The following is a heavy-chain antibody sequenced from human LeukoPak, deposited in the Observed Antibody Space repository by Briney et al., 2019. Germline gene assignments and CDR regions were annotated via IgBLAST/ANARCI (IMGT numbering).Heavy chain of an antibody. CDR1: GGSFNGYY. Sequence: SETLSLTCAVYGGSFNGYYWSWIRQPPGKGLEWIGEINHSGSTNYNPSLKSRVTISVDTSKNQFSLKLSSVTAADTAVYYCARGQDIVVVPAALGWFDYWGQGTLVTVSS. J-gene: IGHJ5*01. CDR3: ARGQDIVVVPAALGWFDY. CDR2: INHSGST. D-gene: IGHD2-2*01. V-gene: IGHV4-34*01.